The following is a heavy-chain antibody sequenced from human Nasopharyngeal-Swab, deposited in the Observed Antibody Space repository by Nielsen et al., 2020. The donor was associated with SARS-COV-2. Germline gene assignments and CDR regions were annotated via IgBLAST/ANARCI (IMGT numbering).Heavy chain of an antibody. J-gene: IGHJ5*02. Sequence: SETLSLTCTVSGGSISTYYWSWIRQPPGKGLEWIGYIYYSGSTNYNPSLKSRVTISVDTSKNQFSLKLSSVTAVDTAVYYCARGSITGTTSPLFDPWGQGTLVTVSS. V-gene: IGHV4-59*01. CDR1: GGSISTYY. CDR2: IYYSGST. CDR3: ARGSITGTTSPLFDP. D-gene: IGHD1-7*01.